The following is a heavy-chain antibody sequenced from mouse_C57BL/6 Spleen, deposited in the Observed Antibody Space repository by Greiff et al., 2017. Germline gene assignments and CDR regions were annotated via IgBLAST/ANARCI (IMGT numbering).Heavy chain of an antibody. CDR1: GYTFTSYW. J-gene: IGHJ1*03. CDR3: ARMVLLRNFDV. D-gene: IGHD1-1*01. CDR2: INPSNGGT. Sequence: QVQLQQPGTELVKPGASVKLSCKASGYTFTSYWMHWVKQRPGQGLEWIGNINPSNGGTNYNETFKSKATLTVDKSSITAYMQLSSLTSEESAVYYCARMVLLRNFDVWGTGTTVTVSS. V-gene: IGHV1-53*01.